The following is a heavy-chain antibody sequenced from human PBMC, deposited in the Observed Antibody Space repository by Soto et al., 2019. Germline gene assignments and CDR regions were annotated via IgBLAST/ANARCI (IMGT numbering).Heavy chain of an antibody. V-gene: IGHV3-23*01. CDR1: GFSFYSYA. Sequence: WGSLRLSCVASGFSFYSYAMNWVRQAPGKGLEWVSGIGGSGVDTYYAESVKGRFTISRDNSKNTVYLQIHSLRAADTAVYYCATDRSWQLAYFDYWGQGTLVTVSS. J-gene: IGHJ4*02. CDR2: IGGSGVDT. CDR3: ATDRSWQLAYFDY. D-gene: IGHD6-6*01.